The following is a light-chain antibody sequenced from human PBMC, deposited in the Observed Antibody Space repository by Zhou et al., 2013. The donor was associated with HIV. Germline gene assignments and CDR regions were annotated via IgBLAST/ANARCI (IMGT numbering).Light chain of an antibody. J-gene: IGKJ4*01. Sequence: EIVLTQSPATVSLSPGERASLSCKASQNINDLAWYQQKSGQAPRLLIYDAFKRATGIPARFSGSGSGTDFTLTISSLEPEDFAVYYCQQRSNWPPRFTFGGGSKVEIK. CDR1: QNIND. V-gene: IGKV3-11*01. CDR2: DAF. CDR3: QQRSNWPPRFT.